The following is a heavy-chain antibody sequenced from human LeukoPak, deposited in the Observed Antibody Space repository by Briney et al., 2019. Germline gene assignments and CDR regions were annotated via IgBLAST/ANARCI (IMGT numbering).Heavy chain of an antibody. J-gene: IGHJ4*02. CDR3: ARDPPGIAASGTYY. CDR1: GFTFSDKW. V-gene: IGHV3-7*03. Sequence: GGSLRLSCVASGFTFSDKWMSWVRQAPGKGPEWVASIKKDGSQKYYVDSVKGRFTISRDNAQNSLYLQMNSLRVEDTAVYYCARDPPGIAASGTYYWGQGTLVTVSS. D-gene: IGHD6-13*01. CDR2: IKKDGSQK.